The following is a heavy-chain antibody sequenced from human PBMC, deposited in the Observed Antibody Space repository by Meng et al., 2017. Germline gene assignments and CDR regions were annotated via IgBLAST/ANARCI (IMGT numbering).Heavy chain of an antibody. V-gene: IGHV3-30-3*01. CDR1: GFTFSSYA. J-gene: IGHJ4*02. CDR3: ARGRSIAAAHY. D-gene: IGHD6-13*01. Sequence: GESLKISCAASGFTFSSYAMHWVRQAPGKGLEWVAVISYDGSNKYYADSVKGRFTISRDNSNNTLYLQMNSLRAEATAVYYCARGRSIAAAHYWGQGTLVTVSS. CDR2: ISYDGSNK.